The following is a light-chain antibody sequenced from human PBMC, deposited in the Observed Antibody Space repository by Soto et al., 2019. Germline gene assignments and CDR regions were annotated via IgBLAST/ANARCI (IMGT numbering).Light chain of an antibody. CDR2: KSS. CDR3: QQFNTSPWT. V-gene: IGKV1-5*03. Sequence: DIQMTQSPSTLSASEGDRVTISCRASQSVRIWLAWYQQKPGRAPKLLIYKSSILESGVPSRFSGSGSGTEFTLTIRSLQPDEFATYYCQQFNTSPWTFGQGTTVEIK. CDR1: QSVRIW. J-gene: IGKJ1*01.